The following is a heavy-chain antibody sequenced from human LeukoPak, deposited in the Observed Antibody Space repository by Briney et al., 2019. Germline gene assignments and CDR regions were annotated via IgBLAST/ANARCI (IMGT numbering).Heavy chain of an antibody. CDR3: ARGTAAAKIDY. D-gene: IGHD6-13*01. J-gene: IGHJ4*02. CDR2: ISSSGSSI. V-gene: IGHV3-21*01. Sequence: GGSLRLSCTVSGFTVSSNSMSWVRQAPGKGLEWVSSISSSGSSIYYADSVKGRFTISRDNAKNSLYLQMNSLRAEDTAVYYCARGTAAAKIDYWGQGTLVTVSS. CDR1: GFTVSSNS.